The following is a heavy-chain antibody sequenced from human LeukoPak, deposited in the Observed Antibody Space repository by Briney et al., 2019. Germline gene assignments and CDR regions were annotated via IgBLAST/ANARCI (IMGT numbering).Heavy chain of an antibody. CDR2: ISSSGNYI. J-gene: IGHJ4*02. CDR1: RFTFSIYI. V-gene: IGHV3-21*01. D-gene: IGHD4-23*01. Sequence: GGSLRLSCAATRFTFSIYIMNWVRQAPGKGLEWVSFISSSGNYIYYADSVKGRFTISRDNAKNSLYLQMNSLRAEDTAVYYCVREDYGGNSVFDSWGQGTLVTVSS. CDR3: VREDYGGNSVFDS.